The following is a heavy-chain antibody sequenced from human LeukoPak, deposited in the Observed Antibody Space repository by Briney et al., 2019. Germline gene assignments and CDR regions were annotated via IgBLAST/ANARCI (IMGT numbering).Heavy chain of an antibody. V-gene: IGHV3-9*01. CDR1: GFTFDNYA. CDR2: ISWNSGYI. J-gene: IGHJ4*02. Sequence: GGCLRLSCAASGFTFDNYAMHWVRQAPGKGLEWLSIISWNSGYIGYADSVKGRFTISRDNAKKSLDLQMNSLRAEDTAFYYCAKVRGTYSSGYFFDYWGQGTLVTVSS. CDR3: AKVRGTYSSGYFFDY. D-gene: IGHD6-19*01.